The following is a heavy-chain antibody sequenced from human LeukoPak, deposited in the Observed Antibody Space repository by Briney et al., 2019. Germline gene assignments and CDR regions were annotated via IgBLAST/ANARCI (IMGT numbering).Heavy chain of an antibody. D-gene: IGHD3-22*01. CDR3: GRPNPDSSGYYGSFDP. J-gene: IGHJ5*02. V-gene: IGHV4-34*01. CDR1: GGSFSGYY. Sequence: KPSETLSLTCAVYGGSFSGYYWSWIRQPPGKGLEWIGEVNHSGSTSYNPSLKSRVTISVDTSKNQLSLKLNSVTAADTAVYYCGRPNPDSSGYYGSFDPWGQGILVTVSS. CDR2: VNHSGST.